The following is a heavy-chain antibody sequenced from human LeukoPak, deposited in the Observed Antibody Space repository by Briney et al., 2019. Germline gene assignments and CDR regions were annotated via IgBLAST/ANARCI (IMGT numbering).Heavy chain of an antibody. V-gene: IGHV4-34*01. CDR2: INHSGST. CDR3: ARGQRVAFDI. J-gene: IGHJ3*02. Sequence: SETLSLTCAVYGGSFSGYYWSWIRQPPGKGLEWIGEINHSGSTNYNPSLKSRVTISVDTSKNQFSLKLSSVTAADTAVYYCARGQRVAFDIWGQGTMVTVSS. CDR1: GGSFSGYY.